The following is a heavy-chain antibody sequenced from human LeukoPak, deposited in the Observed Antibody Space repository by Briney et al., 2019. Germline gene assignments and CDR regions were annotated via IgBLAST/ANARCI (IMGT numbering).Heavy chain of an antibody. CDR3: ARHDFWSGRPFDY. CDR1: GFNFDDYA. J-gene: IGHJ4*02. CDR2: IDSDGSTT. D-gene: IGHD3-3*01. Sequence: GGSLRLSCAASGFNFDDYAMSWVRRAPGKGLVWVSRIDSDGSTTYADSVKGRFTISRDNAKNTLYLQMHSLRAEDTAVYFCARHDFWSGRPFDYWGQGTLVTVSS. V-gene: IGHV3-74*03.